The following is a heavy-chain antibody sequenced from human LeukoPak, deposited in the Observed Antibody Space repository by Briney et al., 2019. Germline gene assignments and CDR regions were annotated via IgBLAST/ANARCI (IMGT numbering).Heavy chain of an antibody. D-gene: IGHD5-18*01. CDR1: GFTFSSCS. J-gene: IGHJ4*02. CDR2: ISSSSSYI. V-gene: IGHV3-21*01. Sequence: GGSLRLSCAASGFTFSSCSMNWVRQAPGKGLEWVSSISSSSSYIYYADSVKGRFTISRDNAKNSLYLQMNSLRAEDTAVYYCARDNRGGYSYGSVDYWGQGTLVTVSS. CDR3: ARDNRGGYSYGSVDY.